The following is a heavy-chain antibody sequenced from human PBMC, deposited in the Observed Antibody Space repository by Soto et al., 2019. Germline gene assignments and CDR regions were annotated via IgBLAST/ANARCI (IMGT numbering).Heavy chain of an antibody. J-gene: IGHJ4*02. V-gene: IGHV1-69*06. CDR3: ARRDTSGFLRYFDN. CDR2: IVPNVGTV. CDR1: GGTFSSFINYP. Sequence: ASVKVSCKSSGGTFSSFINYPINWVRQAPGQGLEWTGGIVPNVGTVNYAQKFRGKVTITADKSTGTAYMELSSLRSEDTALYYCARRDTSGFLRYFDNWGQGTQVTVSS. D-gene: IGHD3-3*01.